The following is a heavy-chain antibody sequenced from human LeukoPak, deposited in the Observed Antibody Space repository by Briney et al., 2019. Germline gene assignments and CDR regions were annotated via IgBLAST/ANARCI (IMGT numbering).Heavy chain of an antibody. CDR2: IKQDGSEK. Sequence: GGSLRLSCAASGFTFTNYWMTWVRQAPGQGLEWVANIKQDGSEKNYVDSVKGRFTISRGNSKNTVYLQMDSLRAEDTALYYCARGQQLVKTDWGQGTLVTVSS. V-gene: IGHV3-7*01. J-gene: IGHJ4*02. D-gene: IGHD6-13*01. CDR1: GFTFTNYW. CDR3: ARGQQLVKTD.